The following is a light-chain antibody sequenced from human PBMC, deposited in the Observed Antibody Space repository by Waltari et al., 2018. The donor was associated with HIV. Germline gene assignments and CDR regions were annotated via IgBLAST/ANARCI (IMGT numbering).Light chain of an antibody. J-gene: IGLJ2*01. V-gene: IGLV2-8*01. CDR3: STYAGNNRR. CDR2: DVS. CDR1: SSDVGDYNY. Sequence: QSALTQPPSASGSPGQSVTISCTGPSSDVGDYNYVSWYQHYPGKVPKIMIYDVSRRPSGVPDRFSGSKSGNTASLTVSGLHAEDEADYYCSTYAGNNRRFGGGTKLTVL.